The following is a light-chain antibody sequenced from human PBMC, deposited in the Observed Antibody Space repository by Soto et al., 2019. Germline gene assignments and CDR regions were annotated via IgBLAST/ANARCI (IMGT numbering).Light chain of an antibody. J-gene: IGKJ5*01. CDR1: QSISSSF. CDR3: QQYESSPIT. V-gene: IGKV3-20*01. CDR2: GAS. Sequence: EIVLTQSPGIVSLSPGERATLSCRASQSISSSFLAWYQQKGGQAPRLLIYGASSRATGIPDRFSGSGSETDFTLTISRLEPEDFAMYFCQQYESSPITFGQGTRLEIK.